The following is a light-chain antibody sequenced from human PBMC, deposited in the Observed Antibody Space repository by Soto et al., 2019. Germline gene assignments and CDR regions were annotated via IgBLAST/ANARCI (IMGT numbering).Light chain of an antibody. V-gene: IGKV3-20*01. J-gene: IGKJ4*01. CDR3: QQYGDSPLT. CDR2: GAS. CDR1: QTVSGSY. Sequence: VGVTQSPGTLSLSTGERATLSCRASQTVSGSYVAWYQQKPGQTPRLLIYGASSRATGIPDRFSGSGSGTDFTLTISRLEPEDFAVYHCQQYGDSPLTFGGGTKVDIK.